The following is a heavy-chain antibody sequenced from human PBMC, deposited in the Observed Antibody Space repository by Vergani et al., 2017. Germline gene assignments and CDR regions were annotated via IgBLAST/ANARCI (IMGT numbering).Heavy chain of an antibody. V-gene: IGHV1-2*02. CDR2: INPNSGGT. Sequence: QVQLVQSGAEVKKPGASVKVSCKASGYTFTGYYMHWVRQAPGQGLEWMGWINPNSGGTNYAQKFQGRVTMTRDTSISTAYMELSRLRSDDTAVYYCARDGPGPNCSSTSCHYYYYYYMDVWGKG. CDR3: ARDGPGPNCSSTSCHYYYYYYMDV. J-gene: IGHJ6*03. D-gene: IGHD2-2*01. CDR1: GYTFTGYY.